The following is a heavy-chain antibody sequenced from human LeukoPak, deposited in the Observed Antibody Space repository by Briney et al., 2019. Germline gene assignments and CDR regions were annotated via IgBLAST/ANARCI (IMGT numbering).Heavy chain of an antibody. CDR1: GFTFSNYW. V-gene: IGHV3-74*01. Sequence: GGSLRLSCAAPGFTFSNYWMHWVRQAPGKGLVWVSRITSDGSSTRYAESVKGRFTISRDNAKKMVYLQMNSLRAEDTAVYYCASPSSRAFWGQGTLVTVSS. CDR3: ASPSSRAF. CDR2: ITSDGSST. J-gene: IGHJ4*02.